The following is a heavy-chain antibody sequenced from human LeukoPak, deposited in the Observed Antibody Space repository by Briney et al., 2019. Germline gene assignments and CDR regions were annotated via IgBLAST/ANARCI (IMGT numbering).Heavy chain of an antibody. V-gene: IGHV4-61*03. CDR1: GDSVSNGNYY. CDR2: IYYTGNT. D-gene: IGHD2-15*01. CDR3: ASPQYCSGGSCHYYYGMDV. J-gene: IGHJ6*02. Sequence: SETLSLTCTVSGDSVSNGNYYWSWLRQPPGKALEWIGYIYYTGNTYYNPSLEGRVTISVDTSKNHFSVKLSSVTAADTAVYYCASPQYCSGGSCHYYYGMDVWGQGTTVTVSS.